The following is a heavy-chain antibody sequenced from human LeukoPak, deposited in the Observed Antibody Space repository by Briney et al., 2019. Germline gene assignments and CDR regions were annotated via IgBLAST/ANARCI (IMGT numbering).Heavy chain of an antibody. CDR3: ARGGGPHYYDSSGYLA. CDR2: INHSGST. D-gene: IGHD3-22*01. CDR1: GGSFSGYY. V-gene: IGHV4-34*01. Sequence: SETLSLTCAVCGGSFSGYYWSWIRQPPGKGLEWIGEINHSGSTNYNPSLKSRVTISVDTSKNQFSLKLSSVTAADTAVYYCARGGGPHYYDSSGYLAWGQGTLVTVSS. J-gene: IGHJ4*02.